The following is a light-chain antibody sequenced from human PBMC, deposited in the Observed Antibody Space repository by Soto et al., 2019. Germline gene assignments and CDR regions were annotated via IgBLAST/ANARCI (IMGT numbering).Light chain of an antibody. J-gene: IGLJ1*01. CDR2: ETS. CDR3: FSFTSTNTHV. Sequence: QSALTQPASVSGSPGQSVTISCTGTSXDFGSYKFVSWYQHHPGKVPKVIIYETSKRPSGVSDRFSGSKSGNTASLTISGLQAEDEADYYCFSFTSTNTHVFGSGTKVTVL. V-gene: IGLV2-23*01. CDR1: SXDFGSYKF.